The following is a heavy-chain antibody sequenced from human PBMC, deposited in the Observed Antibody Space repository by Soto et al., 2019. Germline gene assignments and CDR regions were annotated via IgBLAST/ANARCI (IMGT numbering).Heavy chain of an antibody. V-gene: IGHV3-48*02. CDR2: ISSSSSTI. D-gene: IGHD4-17*01. Sequence: EVQLVESGGGLVQPGGSLRLSCAASGFTFSSYSMNWVRQAPGKGLEWVSYISSSSSTIYYADSVKGRFTISRDNAKNSLYLQMNSLRDEDTAVYYCATDGDYGDEYGMDVWGQGTTVTVSS. CDR1: GFTFSSYS. CDR3: ATDGDYGDEYGMDV. J-gene: IGHJ6*02.